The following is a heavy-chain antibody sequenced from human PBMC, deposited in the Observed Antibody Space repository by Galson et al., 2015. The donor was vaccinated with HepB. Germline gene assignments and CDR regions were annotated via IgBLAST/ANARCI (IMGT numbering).Heavy chain of an antibody. CDR3: ARVRGFKGMAPGAFDI. CDR1: DYTFTGYG. D-gene: IGHD1-14*01. Sequence: SVKVSCKASDYTFTGYGISWVRQAPGQGLEWMGWISSYKGNTNYAQNLQGRVTMTTDKSTSTAYMELRSLRSDDTAVYYCARVRGFKGMAPGAFDIWGQGTMVTVSS. V-gene: IGHV1-18*01. CDR2: ISSYKGNT. J-gene: IGHJ3*02.